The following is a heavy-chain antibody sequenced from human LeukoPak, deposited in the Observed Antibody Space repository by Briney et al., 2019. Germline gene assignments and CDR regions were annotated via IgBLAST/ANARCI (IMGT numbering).Heavy chain of an antibody. CDR3: ARHVAYSSRFDY. D-gene: IGHD6-13*01. CDR1: GGSISSTGYY. CDR2: INYSGNT. V-gene: IGHV4-39*01. J-gene: IGHJ4*02. Sequence: SETLSLTCTVSGGSISSTGYYWSRIRQPPGKGLDWIGYINYSGNTYCNPSLKSRVIISVDTSKKQFFLKLNSVTAADTALYYCARHVAYSSRFDYWGQGTLVTVSS.